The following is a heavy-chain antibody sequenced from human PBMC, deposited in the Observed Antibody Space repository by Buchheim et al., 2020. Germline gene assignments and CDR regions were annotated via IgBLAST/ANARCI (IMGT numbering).Heavy chain of an antibody. D-gene: IGHD4-17*01. J-gene: IGHJ4*02. Sequence: QLQLQESGPGLVRPSETLSLTCTVSGGSISGSSYYWGWIRQPPGKGLEWIGSIYYSGNTFYNPSLKSRVTISVDTSKTQFSLRLSSVTAADTAVYYCARPTMTPTGDFDYWGQGTL. CDR1: GGSISGSSYY. CDR3: ARPTMTPTGDFDY. CDR2: IYYSGNT. V-gene: IGHV4-39*01.